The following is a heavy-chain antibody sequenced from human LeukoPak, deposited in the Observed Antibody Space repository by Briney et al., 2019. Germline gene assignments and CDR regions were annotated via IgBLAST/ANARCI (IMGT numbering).Heavy chain of an antibody. D-gene: IGHD3-10*01. CDR2: ISSSSSTI. CDR1: GFRFSSYS. V-gene: IGHV3-48*02. J-gene: IGHJ4*02. Sequence: GGSLRLSCAASGFRFSSYSMNCSRQAPGKGLEWVSYISSSSSTIYYADSVMGRFTISRDNAKNSLYLQMNSLRDEDTAVYFCARANSPLVRGVTFYLDSWGQGTLVTVSS. CDR3: ARANSPLVRGVTFYLDS.